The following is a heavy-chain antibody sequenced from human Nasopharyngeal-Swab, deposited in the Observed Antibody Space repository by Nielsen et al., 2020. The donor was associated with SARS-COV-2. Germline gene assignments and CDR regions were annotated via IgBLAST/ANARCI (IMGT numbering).Heavy chain of an antibody. V-gene: IGHV1-69*06. Sequence: SVKVSCKASGGTFSSYAISWVRQAPGQGLEWMGGIIPIFGTANYAQKFQGRVTITADKSTSTAYMELSSLRSEDTAVYYCAAEPYYYGSGSYYNVHYYYGMDVWGQGTTVTVSS. D-gene: IGHD3-10*01. CDR1: GGTFSSYA. CDR3: AAEPYYYGSGSYYNVHYYYGMDV. CDR2: IIPIFGTA. J-gene: IGHJ6*02.